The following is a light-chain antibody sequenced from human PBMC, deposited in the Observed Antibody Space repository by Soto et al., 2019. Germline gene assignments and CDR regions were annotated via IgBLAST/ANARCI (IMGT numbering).Light chain of an antibody. J-gene: IGKJ2*01. Sequence: VMTQSPATLSVSPGERATLSCRASESVSSNLAWYQQRPGQAPRLLIYGASTRATAIPARFSGSGSGTEFTLTISSLQSEDFAVYYCQQYNNWPPYTFGQGTKVDIK. CDR1: ESVSSN. CDR2: GAS. CDR3: QQYNNWPPYT. V-gene: IGKV3-15*01.